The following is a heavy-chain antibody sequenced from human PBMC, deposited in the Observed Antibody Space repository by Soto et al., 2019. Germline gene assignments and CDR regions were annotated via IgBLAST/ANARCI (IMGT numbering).Heavy chain of an antibody. J-gene: IGHJ6*02. CDR3: VKVQWLVYYYYGMDV. CDR1: GFTFSSYA. Sequence: GGSLRLSWSASGFTFSSYAMHWVRQAPGKGMEWVSAISSNGGSTYYADSVKGRFTISRDNSKNTMYLQMSSLSAEDTAVYYCVKVQWLVYYYYGMDVWGQGTTVTVSS. D-gene: IGHD6-19*01. V-gene: IGHV3-64D*08. CDR2: ISSNGGST.